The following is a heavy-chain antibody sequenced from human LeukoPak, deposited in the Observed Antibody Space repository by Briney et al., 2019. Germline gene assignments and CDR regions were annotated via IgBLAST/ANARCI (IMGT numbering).Heavy chain of an antibody. D-gene: IGHD3-22*01. Sequence: GASLRISCKGSGYNFMNYWIKWVRQMPGKGLEWMGRIDPSDSYTNYSASFQGHVTISADKSISAAYLQWSSLKASDTAMYYCARLKYDSSGHPLDYWGQGTLVTVST. CDR3: ARLKYDSSGHPLDY. CDR1: GYNFMNYW. CDR2: IDPSDSYT. J-gene: IGHJ4*02. V-gene: IGHV5-10-1*01.